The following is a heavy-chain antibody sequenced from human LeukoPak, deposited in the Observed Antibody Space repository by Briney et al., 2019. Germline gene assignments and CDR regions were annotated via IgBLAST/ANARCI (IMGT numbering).Heavy chain of an antibody. Sequence: GESLQISCQGSGYSFTSHWIGWVRQVPGKGLEWMGIIYPGDSDTRYSPSFQGQVTISADKSISTAYLQWSSLKASDTAMYYCARRAYSSGYKYYFDYWGQGTLVTVSS. CDR2: IYPGDSDT. D-gene: IGHD6-19*01. J-gene: IGHJ4*02. CDR3: ARRAYSSGYKYYFDY. CDR1: GYSFTSHW. V-gene: IGHV5-51*01.